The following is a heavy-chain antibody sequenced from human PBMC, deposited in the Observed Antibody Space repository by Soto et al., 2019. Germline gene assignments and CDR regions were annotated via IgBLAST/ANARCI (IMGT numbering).Heavy chain of an antibody. Sequence: SETLSLTCAVYGGSFSGYYWSWIRQPPGKGLEWIGEINHSGSTNYNPSLKSRVTISVDTSKNQFSLKLSSVTAADTAVYYCARDARDTEEYYYYYYGMDVWGQATTVTVSS. V-gene: IGHV4-34*01. CDR1: GGSFSGYY. CDR2: INHSGST. J-gene: IGHJ6*02. D-gene: IGHD5-18*01. CDR3: ARDARDTEEYYYYYYGMDV.